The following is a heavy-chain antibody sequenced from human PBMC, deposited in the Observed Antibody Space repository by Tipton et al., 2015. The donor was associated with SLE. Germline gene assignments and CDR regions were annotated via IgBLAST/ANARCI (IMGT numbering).Heavy chain of an antibody. Sequence: TLSLTCTVSGGSISSSGYYWGWIRQPPGKGLEWIGSIYYSGSTYYNPSLKSRVTISVDTSKNQFSLKLNSVTAADTAVYYCARLQTGDTFDYWGQGVQVSVSS. D-gene: IGHD7-27*01. J-gene: IGHJ4*02. CDR3: ARLQTGDTFDY. V-gene: IGHV4-39*01. CDR1: GGSISSSGYY. CDR2: IYYSGST.